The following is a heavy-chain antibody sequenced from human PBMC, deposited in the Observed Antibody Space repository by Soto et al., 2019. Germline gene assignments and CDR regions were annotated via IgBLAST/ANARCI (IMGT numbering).Heavy chain of an antibody. CDR2: IYHSGNT. CDR1: GGSISPINW. Sequence: PSETLSLTCGVSGGSISPINWWNWVRQPPGKGLQWIGEIYHSGNTRNNPSLKSRVTMSVDKSNNQFSLNLMSVTAADTATYYCARDSRTGCSSTDCYMSWGRGILVTVSS. V-gene: IGHV4-4*02. CDR3: ARDSRTGCSSTDCYMS. D-gene: IGHD2-2*01. J-gene: IGHJ5*02.